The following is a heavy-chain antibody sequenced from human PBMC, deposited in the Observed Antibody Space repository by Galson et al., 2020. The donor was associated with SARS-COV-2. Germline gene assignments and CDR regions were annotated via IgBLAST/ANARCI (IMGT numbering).Heavy chain of an antibody. CDR1: GFTFDDYA. CDR2: ISWNSGSL. CDR3: AKDKGEEPWLVQMRYYSYGMDV. V-gene: IGHV3-9*01. D-gene: IGHD6-19*01. Sequence: GGSLRLSCAASGFTFDDYAMHWVRQAPGKGLEWVSGISWNSGSLDYADSVKGRFTISRDNAKNSLYLQMNSLTVEDTALYYCAKDKGEEPWLVQMRYYSYGMDVWGKGTTVTVSS. J-gene: IGHJ6*04.